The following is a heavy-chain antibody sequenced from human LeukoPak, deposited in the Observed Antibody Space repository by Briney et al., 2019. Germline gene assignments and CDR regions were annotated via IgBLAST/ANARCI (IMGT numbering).Heavy chain of an antibody. CDR3: TRGPTQQWLYYGMDV. CDR1: GFTFGDHA. Sequence: GGSLRLSCTASGFTFGDHAMSWVRQAPGKGLEWVGFIRSKTYGGTTEYAASVKGRFTISRDDSKSIAYLQMNSLKTEDTAVYYCTRGPTQQWLYYGMDVWGQGTTVIVSS. V-gene: IGHV3-49*04. CDR2: IRSKTYGGTT. D-gene: IGHD5-18*01. J-gene: IGHJ6*02.